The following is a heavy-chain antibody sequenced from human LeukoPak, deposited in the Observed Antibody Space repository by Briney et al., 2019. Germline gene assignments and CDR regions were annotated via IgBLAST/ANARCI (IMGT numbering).Heavy chain of an antibody. J-gene: IGHJ5*02. CDR1: GFTFSTYS. V-gene: IGHV3-48*01. Sequence: GGSLRLSCAASGFTFSTYSMNWVRQAPGKGLEWVSYIDTSGTTIYYADSVKGRFTISRDNAKNSLYLQMNSLRAEDTAVYYCARDGVEFYNWFDPWGQGTLVTVSS. CDR2: IDTSGTTI. D-gene: IGHD2-21*01. CDR3: ARDGVEFYNWFDP.